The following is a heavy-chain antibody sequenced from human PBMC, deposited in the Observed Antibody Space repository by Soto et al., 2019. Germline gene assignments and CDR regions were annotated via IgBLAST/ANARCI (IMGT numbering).Heavy chain of an antibody. Sequence: SVKVSCKASGGTFSTHGLSWVRQAPGQGLEWMGGIIPIFLATFYAQKFQGRVTFTADESTGTAYMELRNLTSDDTAMYYCARVEQWLVSWWFDPWGQGTLVTVSS. J-gene: IGHJ5*02. V-gene: IGHV1-69*13. CDR1: GGTFSTHG. D-gene: IGHD6-19*01. CDR2: IIPIFLAT. CDR3: ARVEQWLVSWWFDP.